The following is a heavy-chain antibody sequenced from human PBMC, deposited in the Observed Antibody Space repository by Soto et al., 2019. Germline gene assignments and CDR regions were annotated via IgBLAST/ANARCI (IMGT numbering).Heavy chain of an antibody. Sequence: GGSLRLSCAASGFTFSSYGMHWVRQAPGKGLEWVAVIWYDGSNKYYADSVKGRFTISRDNSKNTLYLQMNSLRAEDTAVYYCARERGVYYDILTAPNDYWGQGTLVTVSS. CDR2: IWYDGSNK. D-gene: IGHD3-9*01. CDR3: ARERGVYYDILTAPNDY. CDR1: GFTFSSYG. V-gene: IGHV3-33*01. J-gene: IGHJ4*02.